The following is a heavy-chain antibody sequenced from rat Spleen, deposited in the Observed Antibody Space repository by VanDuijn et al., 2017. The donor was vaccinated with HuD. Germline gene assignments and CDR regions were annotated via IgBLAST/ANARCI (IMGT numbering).Heavy chain of an antibody. CDR3: ARLRILRISRGWYFDF. D-gene: IGHD1-6*01. Sequence: EVQLVESGGGLVQPGRSLKLSCVASGFTFSNYWMYWIRQAPGKGLEWVSSINTDGGSTSYLDSVKGRFTISRDNAKSTLYLQMDSLRSEDTATYYCARLRILRISRGWYFDFWGPGTMVTVSS. V-gene: IGHV5-58*01. J-gene: IGHJ1*01. CDR2: INTDGGST. CDR1: GFTFSNYW.